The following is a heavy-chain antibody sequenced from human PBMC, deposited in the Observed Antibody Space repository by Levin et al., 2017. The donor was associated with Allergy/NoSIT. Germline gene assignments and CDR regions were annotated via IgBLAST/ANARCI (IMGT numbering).Heavy chain of an antibody. D-gene: IGHD6-6*01. CDR1: GFTFSSYS. CDR3: ARDRSRIRLAARTYFDY. J-gene: IGHJ4*02. V-gene: IGHV3-21*01. CDR2: ISSSSSYI. Sequence: AASVKVSCAASGFTFSSYSMNWVRQAPGKGLEWVSSISSSSSYIYYADSVKGRFTISRDNAKNSLYLQMNSLRAEDTAVYYCARDRSRIRLAARTYFDYWGQGTLVTVSS.